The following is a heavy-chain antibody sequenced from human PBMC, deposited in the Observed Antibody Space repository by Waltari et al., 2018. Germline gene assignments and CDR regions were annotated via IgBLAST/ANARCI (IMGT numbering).Heavy chain of an antibody. V-gene: IGHV4-31*03. CDR1: GGSISSGGYY. D-gene: IGHD3-16*01. CDR3: ARGGYGGGMGY. J-gene: IGHJ4*02. Sequence: QVQLQESGPGLVTPSQTLSLTCTVSGGSISSGGYYCTWLRQPPGKGLEWIGYIYYSGGTYYNPSHKSRVTITEATSKNQFSLKLSSVTAADAAVYCCARGGYGGGMGYWGQGTLVTVSS. CDR2: IYYSGGT.